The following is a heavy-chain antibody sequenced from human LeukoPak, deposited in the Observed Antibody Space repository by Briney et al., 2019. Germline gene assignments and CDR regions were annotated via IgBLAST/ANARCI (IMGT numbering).Heavy chain of an antibody. CDR2: SSSSSTI. CDR1: GFSFSRYS. D-gene: IGHD6-6*01. V-gene: IGHV3-48*02. CDR3: ARDYSSFAFDI. J-gene: IGHJ3*02. Sequence: GGSLRLSCAASGFSFSRYSMNWFRQAPGKGLEWLSYSSSSSTIYYADSVKGRFTIPRDNAKNSLYLQMNSLRDEDTAVYYCARDYSSFAFDIWGQGTMVTVSS.